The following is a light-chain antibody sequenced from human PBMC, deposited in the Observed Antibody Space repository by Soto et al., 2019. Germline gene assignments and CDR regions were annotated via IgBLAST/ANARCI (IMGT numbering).Light chain of an antibody. Sequence: DIQMTQSPSTLSAPVGDRVTITCRASQSISSWLAWYQQKPGKAPKLLIYDASSLESGVPSRFSGSGSGTEFTLTISSVQPDDFATYYCQQYKSYPLTFGGGTKVDIK. V-gene: IGKV1-5*01. CDR2: DAS. J-gene: IGKJ4*01. CDR1: QSISSW. CDR3: QQYKSYPLT.